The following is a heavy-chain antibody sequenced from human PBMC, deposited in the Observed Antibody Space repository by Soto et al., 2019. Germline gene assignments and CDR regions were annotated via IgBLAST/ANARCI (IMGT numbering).Heavy chain of an antibody. Sequence: SETLSLTCTVSGGSISSSSYYWGWIRQPPGKGLEWIGSIYYSGSTYYNPSLKSRVTISVDTSKNQFSLKLSSVTAADTAVYYFARHAGESYYVFWSGSVPYYYYYMDVWGKGTTVTVSS. CDR2: IYYSGST. CDR1: GGSISSSSYY. CDR3: ARHAGESYYVFWSGSVPYYYYYMDV. J-gene: IGHJ6*03. D-gene: IGHD3-3*01. V-gene: IGHV4-39*01.